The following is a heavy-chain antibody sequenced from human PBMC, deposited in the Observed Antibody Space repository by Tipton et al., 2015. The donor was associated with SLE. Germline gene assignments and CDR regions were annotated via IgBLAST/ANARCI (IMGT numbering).Heavy chain of an antibody. J-gene: IGHJ4*02. D-gene: IGHD6-13*01. CDR1: GGSISSYY. V-gene: IGHV4-59*04. Sequence: TLSLTCTVSGGSISSYYWNWIRQPPGKGLEWIGYIYYSGSTYYNPSLKSRVTISVDTSKNQFSLKLSSVTAADTAVYYCASPYFHSSSWFPFDYWGQGTLVTVSS. CDR3: ASPYFHSSSWFPFDY. CDR2: IYYSGST.